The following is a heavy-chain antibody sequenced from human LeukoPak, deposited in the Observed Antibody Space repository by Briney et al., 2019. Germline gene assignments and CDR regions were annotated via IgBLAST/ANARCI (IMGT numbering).Heavy chain of an antibody. Sequence: PGGSLRLSCAASGFTFSSYSMNLVRQAPGKGLEWVSSISSSSSYIYYADSVKGRFTISRDNAKNSLYLQMNSLRAEDTAVYYCARASGEWLVEHFDYWGQGTLVTVSS. J-gene: IGHJ4*02. CDR1: GFTFSSYS. V-gene: IGHV3-21*01. CDR3: ARASGEWLVEHFDY. CDR2: ISSSSSYI. D-gene: IGHD6-19*01.